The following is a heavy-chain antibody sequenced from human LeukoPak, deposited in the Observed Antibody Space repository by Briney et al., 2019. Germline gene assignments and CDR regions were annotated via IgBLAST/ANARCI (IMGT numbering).Heavy chain of an antibody. Sequence: GASVKVSCKASGYTFTNYDINWVRQASGQGLEWMGWMNPNTANPGYAQKFQGRVTMTTDIFTNTAYMELTSLTSEDTAVYFCVRAAKQPVIVAEAFDYWGQGTLVTVSS. D-gene: IGHD5-12*01. V-gene: IGHV1-8*01. CDR3: VRAAKQPVIVAEAFDY. J-gene: IGHJ4*02. CDR2: MNPNTANP. CDR1: GYTFTNYD.